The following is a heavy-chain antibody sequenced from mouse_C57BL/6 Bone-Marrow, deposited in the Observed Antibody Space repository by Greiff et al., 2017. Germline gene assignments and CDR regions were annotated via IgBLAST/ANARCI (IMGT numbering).Heavy chain of an antibody. Sequence: QVQLQQSGPELVRPGVSVKISCKGSGYTFTDYAMHWVKQSHAKSLEWIGVISTYSGDAGSNQKFKDKATLTVDKSSSTAYMELVRLTSEDSAVYYCERKYDGYYPPWFAYWGQGTLVTVSA. CDR1: GYTFTDYA. CDR2: ISTYSGDA. V-gene: IGHV1-67*01. D-gene: IGHD2-3*01. CDR3: ERKYDGYYPPWFAY. J-gene: IGHJ3*01.